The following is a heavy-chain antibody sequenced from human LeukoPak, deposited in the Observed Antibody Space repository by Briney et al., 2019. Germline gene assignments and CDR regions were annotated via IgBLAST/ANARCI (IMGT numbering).Heavy chain of an antibody. Sequence: GGSLRLSCAASGFTFTDFYMSWIRQAPGKGLEWLSDISRSSTDTDYADSVKGRFTISRDNAKNSLFLQLNSLRAEDTAVYYCARKTYYYDSGSYSKSYYFDYWGQGTLVTVSS. D-gene: IGHD3-10*01. CDR2: ISRSSTDT. CDR3: ARKTYYYDSGSYSKSYYFDY. CDR1: GFTFTDFY. J-gene: IGHJ4*02. V-gene: IGHV3-11*06.